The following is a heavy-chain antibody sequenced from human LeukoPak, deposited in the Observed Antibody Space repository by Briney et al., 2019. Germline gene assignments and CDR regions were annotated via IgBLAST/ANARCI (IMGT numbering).Heavy chain of an antibody. Sequence: GGSLRLSCAASGFTFSSYSMDWVRQAPGKGLEWVSHITASGTATFYADSVKGRFTISRDNAKNSLYLQMNSLRDEDTAVYYCASSGSYRFDYWGQGTLVTVSS. J-gene: IGHJ4*02. D-gene: IGHD1-26*01. CDR2: ITASGTAT. CDR3: ASSGSYRFDY. CDR1: GFTFSSYS. V-gene: IGHV3-48*02.